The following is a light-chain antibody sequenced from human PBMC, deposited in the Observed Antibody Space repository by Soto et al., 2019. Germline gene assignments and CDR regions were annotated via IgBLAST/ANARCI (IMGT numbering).Light chain of an antibody. Sequence: QPVLTQPASVSGSPGQSITISCTGTSSDVGTYNLVSWYQQHPAKAPKLMIYEVSERPSGVSHRFSGSKSGNTASLTISGLQAEDEADYYCCSYAGSSTFGVLFGGGTKLTVL. CDR2: EVS. V-gene: IGLV2-23*02. CDR3: CSYAGSSTFGVL. CDR1: SSDVGTYNL. J-gene: IGLJ3*02.